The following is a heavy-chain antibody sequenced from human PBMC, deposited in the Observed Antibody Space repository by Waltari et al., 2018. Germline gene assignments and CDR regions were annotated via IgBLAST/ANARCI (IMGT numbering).Heavy chain of an antibody. J-gene: IGHJ4*02. V-gene: IGHV4-61*02. CDR2: IYTSGST. CDR3: ARGMEQWLALDY. CDR1: GGSISSGSYY. Sequence: QVQLQESGPGLVKPSQTLSLTCTVSGGSISSGSYYWSWIRQPAGKGLEWIGRIYTSGSTNYNPALKCRVTISVDTSKNQFSLKLSSVTAADTAVYYCARGMEQWLALDYWGQGTLVTVSS. D-gene: IGHD6-19*01.